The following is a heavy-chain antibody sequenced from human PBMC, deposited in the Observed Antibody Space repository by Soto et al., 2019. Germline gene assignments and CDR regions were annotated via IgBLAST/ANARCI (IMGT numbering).Heavy chain of an antibody. CDR2: INAGNGNT. CDR1: GYTFTSYA. CDR3: ARGDVLLWFGELVSNWFDP. J-gene: IGHJ5*02. D-gene: IGHD3-10*01. V-gene: IGHV1-3*01. Sequence: GASVEVSCKASGYTFTSYAMHWVRQAPGQRLEWMGWINAGNGNTKYSQKFQGRVTITRDTSASTAYMELSSLRSEDTAVYYCARGDVLLWFGELVSNWFDPWGQGTLVTVSS.